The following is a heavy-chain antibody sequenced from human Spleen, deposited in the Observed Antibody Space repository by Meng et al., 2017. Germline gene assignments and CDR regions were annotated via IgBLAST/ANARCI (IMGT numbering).Heavy chain of an antibody. CDR3: AHGLRPPIWEQQLVGPYFQH. Sequence: QITLKESGPTLVKATQTLTLTCTFSGFSLSTSGVGVAWIRQPPGKALEWLALIHWDDDKRYRPSLKSRLIINSDTSKNQVVLTMTDMDPVDTGTYYCAHGLRPPIWEQQLVGPYFQHWGQGTLVTVSS. CDR2: IHWDDDK. D-gene: IGHD1/OR15-1a*01. CDR1: GFSLSTSGVG. V-gene: IGHV2-5*02. J-gene: IGHJ1*01.